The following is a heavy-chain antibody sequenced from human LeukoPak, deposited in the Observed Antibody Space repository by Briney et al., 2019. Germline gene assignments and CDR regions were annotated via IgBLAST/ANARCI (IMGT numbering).Heavy chain of an antibody. J-gene: IGHJ4*02. CDR3: ARSGYCSSTSCLRPFDY. V-gene: IGHV4-39*01. Sequence: SETLSLTCTVSGGSISSSSYYWGWIRQPPGKGLEWIGSIYYSGSTYYNPSLKSRVTISVDTSKNQFSLKLSSVTAADTAVYYCARSGYCSSTSCLRPFDYWGQGTLVTVSS. D-gene: IGHD2-2*01. CDR1: GGSISSSSYY. CDR2: IYYSGST.